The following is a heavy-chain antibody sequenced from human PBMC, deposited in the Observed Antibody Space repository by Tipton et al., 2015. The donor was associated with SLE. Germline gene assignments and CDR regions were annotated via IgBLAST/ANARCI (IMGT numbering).Heavy chain of an antibody. J-gene: IGHJ3*02. V-gene: IGHV4-4*08. CDR1: GGSISSYY. CDR2: IHTSGSF. D-gene: IGHD3-10*01. CDR3: ARNPITMVRGVIPGAFDI. Sequence: TLSLTCTVSGGSISSYYWSWIRQPPGKGLEWIGYIHTSGSFNYNPSLESRVTISVDTSKNQFSLKLTSVTAADTAVYYCARNPITMVRGVIPGAFDIWGQGTMVTVSS.